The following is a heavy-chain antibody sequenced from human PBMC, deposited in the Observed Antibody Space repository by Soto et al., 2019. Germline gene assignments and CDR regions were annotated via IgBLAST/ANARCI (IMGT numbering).Heavy chain of an antibody. D-gene: IGHD3-3*02. CDR1: GYIFTDYY. CDR2: INPNSGGT. V-gene: IGHV1-2*02. CDR3: ARKLPTHYSISWPLDY. J-gene: IGHJ4*02. Sequence: GASVKVSCKASGYIFTDYYMHWVRQAPGQGLEWMGWINPNSGGTYYAQRCQGRVTMTRDTSISTAYMELSSLKSDDTAVYYCARKLPTHYSISWPLDYWGQGTLVTVSS.